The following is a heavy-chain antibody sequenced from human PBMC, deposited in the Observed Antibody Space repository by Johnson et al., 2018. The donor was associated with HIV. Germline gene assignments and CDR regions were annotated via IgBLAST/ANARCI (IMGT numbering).Heavy chain of an antibody. D-gene: IGHD6-19*01. CDR3: AKDMGYSIGLGNTAFDI. CDR1: GFTFSSYA. CDR2: ISWNSGTI. J-gene: IGHJ3*02. Sequence: EVQLVESGGGLVQPGGSLRLSCAASGFTFSSYAMSWVRQAPGKGLEWVSTISWNSGTIGYADSVKGRFTISRDNAKNSLYLQMNSLRAEDTALYYCAKDMGYSIGLGNTAFDIWGLGTMVTVSS. V-gene: IGHV3-9*01.